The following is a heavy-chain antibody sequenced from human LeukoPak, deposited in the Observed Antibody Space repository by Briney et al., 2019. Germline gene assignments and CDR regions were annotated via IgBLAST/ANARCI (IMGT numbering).Heavy chain of an antibody. CDR2: MNPNSGST. J-gene: IGHJ4*02. CDR3: ARRTIAAAGSDFDY. CDR1: GYTFTSYD. D-gene: IGHD6-13*01. V-gene: IGHV1-8*01. Sequence: GASVKVSCKASGYTFTSYDINWVRQATGQGLEWMGWMNPNSGSTGYAQKFQGRVTMTRNTSISTAYMELSSLRSEDTAVYYCARRTIAAAGSDFDYWGQGTLVTVSS.